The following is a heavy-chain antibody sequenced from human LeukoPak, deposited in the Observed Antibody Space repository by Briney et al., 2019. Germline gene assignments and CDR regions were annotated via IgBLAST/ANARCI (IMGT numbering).Heavy chain of an antibody. V-gene: IGHV4-38-2*02. CDR1: GYSISSGYY. D-gene: IGHD2-15*01. J-gene: IGHJ4*02. Sequence: SETLSLTCTVSGYSISSGYYWGSIRQPPGKGLEWIGSIYHSGSTYYNPSLKSRVIISVDTSKNQFSLKLTSVTAADAAVYYCAREAYCSGGSCYSGYFDSWGQGTLVTVSS. CDR3: AREAYCSGGSCYSGYFDS. CDR2: IYHSGST.